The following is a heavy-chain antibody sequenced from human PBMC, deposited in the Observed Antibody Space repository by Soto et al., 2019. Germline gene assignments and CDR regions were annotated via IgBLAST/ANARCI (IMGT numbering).Heavy chain of an antibody. V-gene: IGHV3-23*01. Sequence: EVQLLESGGGLVQPGGSLRLSCAASGFTFSSYAMSWVRQAPGKGLEWVSAISGSGGSTYYAASVKGRFTIARDNSKNTLYLQMNSLRAEDTAVYYCAKENGYSSSWFEFDYWGQGTLVTVSS. CDR3: AKENGYSSSWFEFDY. D-gene: IGHD6-13*01. J-gene: IGHJ4*02. CDR1: GFTFSSYA. CDR2: ISGSGGST.